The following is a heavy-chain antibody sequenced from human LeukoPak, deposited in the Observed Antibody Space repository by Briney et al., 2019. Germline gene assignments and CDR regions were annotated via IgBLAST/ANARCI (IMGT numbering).Heavy chain of an antibody. CDR1: GFTLSSNY. J-gene: IGHJ4*02. CDR2: IYSGGST. CDR3: ASTHGAAGLAFDY. Sequence: GGSLRLSCAASGFTLSSNYMSWVRQAPGKGLEWVSVIYSGGSTYYAASVKGRFTISRDNSKNTLYLQMNSLRAEDTAVYYCASTHGAAGLAFDYWGQGTLVTVSS. V-gene: IGHV3-66*01. D-gene: IGHD6-13*01.